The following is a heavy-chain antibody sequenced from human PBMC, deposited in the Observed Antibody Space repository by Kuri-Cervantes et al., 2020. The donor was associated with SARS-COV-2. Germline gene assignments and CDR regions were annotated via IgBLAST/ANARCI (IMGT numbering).Heavy chain of an antibody. D-gene: IGHD3-3*01. J-gene: IGHJ4*02. CDR1: GYTFTSYD. CDR3: ARDRAETGYYDFWSGYWYFDY. V-gene: IGHV1-18*01. Sequence: ASVKVSCKASGYTFTSYDINWVRQATGQGLEWMGWISAYNGNTNYAQKLQGRVTMTTDTSTSTAYMELRSLRSDDTAVYYCARDRAETGYYDFWSGYWYFDYWGQGTLVTVSS. CDR2: ISAYNGNT.